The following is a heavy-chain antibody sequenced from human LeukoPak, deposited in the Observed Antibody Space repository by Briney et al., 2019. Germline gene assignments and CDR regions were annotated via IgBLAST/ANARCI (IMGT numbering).Heavy chain of an antibody. CDR2: IYPGDSDT. CDR1: GYSFTSYW. Sequence: GESLKISCKGSGYSFTSYWIGWVRQMPGKGLEWMGIIYPGDSDTRYSPSFQGQVTISPDKSISTAYLQWSSLKASDTAVYYCARWLAHCSSASCYQPFDYWGQGTLVTVSS. V-gene: IGHV5-51*01. CDR3: ARWLAHCSSASCYQPFDY. D-gene: IGHD2-2*01. J-gene: IGHJ4*02.